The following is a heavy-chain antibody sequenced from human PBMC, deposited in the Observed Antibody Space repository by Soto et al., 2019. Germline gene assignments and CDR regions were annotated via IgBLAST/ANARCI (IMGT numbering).Heavy chain of an antibody. J-gene: IGHJ4*02. CDR3: ARGLTIFGVVSD. CDR2: INHSGST. Sequence: KPSETLSLTCAVYGGSFSGYYWSWIRQPPGKGLEWIGEINHSGSTNYNPSLKSRVTISVDTSKNQFSLKLSSVTAADTAVYYCARGLTIFGVVSDWGQGTLVTVSS. V-gene: IGHV4-34*01. CDR1: GGSFSGYY. D-gene: IGHD3-3*01.